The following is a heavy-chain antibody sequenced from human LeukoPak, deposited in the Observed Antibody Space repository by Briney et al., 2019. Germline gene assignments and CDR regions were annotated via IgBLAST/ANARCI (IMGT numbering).Heavy chain of an antibody. Sequence: SETLSLTCAVSGGSISSGGYSWSWIRQPPGNGLEWIGYIYHSGSTYYNPSLKSRVTISVDRSKNQFSLKLSSVTAADTAVYYCARAPPLGYCSGGSCYSGYYFDYWGQGTLVTVSS. CDR2: IYHSGST. V-gene: IGHV4-30-2*01. J-gene: IGHJ4*02. D-gene: IGHD2-15*01. CDR3: ARAPPLGYCSGGSCYSGYYFDY. CDR1: GGSISSGGYS.